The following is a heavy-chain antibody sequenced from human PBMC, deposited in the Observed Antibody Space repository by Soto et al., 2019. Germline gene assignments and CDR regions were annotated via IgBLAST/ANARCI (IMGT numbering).Heavy chain of an antibody. J-gene: IGHJ5*02. V-gene: IGHV1-69*01. CDR3: ARSQDSSGYWNNCFDP. CDR1: GGTFSTYT. CDR2: IIPIFGTA. D-gene: IGHD3-22*01. Sequence: QVQLVQSGAEVKKPGSSVKVSCKASGGTFSTYTITWVRQAPGQWLEWMGGIIPIFGTANYPQKFQGRVTITADESTSTAYMEMSSLRSEDTAVYYCARSQDSSGYWNNCFDPWGQGTLVTVSS.